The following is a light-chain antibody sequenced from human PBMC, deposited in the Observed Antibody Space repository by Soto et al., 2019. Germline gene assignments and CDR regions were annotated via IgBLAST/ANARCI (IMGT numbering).Light chain of an antibody. V-gene: IGKV1-39*01. Sequence: DIQMTQSPNALSASVGDRVTITCRASQNIDIYLHWYRQKPGKAPELLIVAASSVPSEVPSRFSGSGSGTDFTLAISSLQPEDVATYYCQQSYGSPPFTFGPGTKVEIK. CDR1: QNIDIY. CDR2: AAS. J-gene: IGKJ3*01. CDR3: QQSYGSPPFT.